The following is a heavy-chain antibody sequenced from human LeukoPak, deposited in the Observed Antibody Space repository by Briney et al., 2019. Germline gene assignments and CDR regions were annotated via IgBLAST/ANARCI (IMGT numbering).Heavy chain of an antibody. CDR1: GGSISSGDYY. Sequence: SETLSLTCTVSGGSISSGDYYWRWLRQPPGTGLEWIGYIYYSGSTYYNPSLKSRVTISVDTSKNQFSLKLSSVTAADTAVYYCARAVGYCSSTSCLYYFDYWGQGTLVTVSS. J-gene: IGHJ4*02. CDR3: ARAVGYCSSTSCLYYFDY. D-gene: IGHD2-2*01. CDR2: IYYSGST. V-gene: IGHV4-30-4*08.